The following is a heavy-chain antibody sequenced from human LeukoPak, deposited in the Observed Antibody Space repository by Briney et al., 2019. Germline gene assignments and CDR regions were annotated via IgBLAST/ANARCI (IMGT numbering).Heavy chain of an antibody. V-gene: IGHV1-2*02. CDR2: INPNSGGT. CDR1: GGTFGTYA. D-gene: IGHD2-2*01. Sequence: ASVKVSCKTSGGTFGTYAFSWVRQAPGQGLERMGWINPNSGGTNYAQKFQGRVTMTRDTSTSTAYMELSRLRSDDTAVYYCARVLRYCSSTSCYPKKTAIVATNLGYWGQGTLVTVSS. CDR3: ARVLRYCSSTSCYPKKTAIVATNLGY. J-gene: IGHJ4*02.